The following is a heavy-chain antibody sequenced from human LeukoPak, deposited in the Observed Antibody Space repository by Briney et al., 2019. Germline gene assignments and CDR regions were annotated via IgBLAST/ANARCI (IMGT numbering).Heavy chain of an antibody. CDR1: GFTVSSNY. Sequence: PGGSLRLSCAASGFTVSSNYMSWVRQAPGKGLEWVSVIYSGGSTYYADSVKGRFTISRDNSKNTLYLQMNSLRAEDTAVYYCARLGGSYPYYYYYYMDVWGKGTTVTISS. CDR2: IYSGGST. CDR3: ARLGGSYPYYYYYYMDV. D-gene: IGHD1-26*01. V-gene: IGHV3-66*01. J-gene: IGHJ6*03.